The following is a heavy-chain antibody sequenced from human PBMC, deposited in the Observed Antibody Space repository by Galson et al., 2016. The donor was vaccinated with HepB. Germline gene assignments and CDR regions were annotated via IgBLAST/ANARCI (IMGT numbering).Heavy chain of an antibody. CDR3: AGARDDYWLDP. J-gene: IGHJ5*02. CDR2: IYYSGGV. Sequence: TLSLTCSVSGDSINSGEYYWSWIRQTPGKGLEWIGYIYYSGGVYYNPSLESRVTISPDTSKNQFYLRLSSVTAADTAIYSCAGARDDYWLDPWGQGTLVIVSS. D-gene: IGHD4/OR15-4a*01. V-gene: IGHV4-30-4*01. CDR1: GDSINSGEYY.